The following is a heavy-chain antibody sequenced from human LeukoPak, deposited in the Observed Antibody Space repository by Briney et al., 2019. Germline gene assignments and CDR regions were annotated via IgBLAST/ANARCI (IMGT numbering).Heavy chain of an antibody. D-gene: IGHD3-9*01. CDR3: ARGPGDYDVLTGHYKDSYYFDS. CDR2: IYYSGST. V-gene: IGHV4-31*03. Sequence: SETLSLTCTVSGGSISSGAYFYNWIRQHPGKGLEWIGYIYYSGSTYYNPSLKSRVSISVDTSKNQFSLQLNSVTAADTAVYYCARGPGDYDVLTGHYKDSYYFDSWGQGTLVTASS. CDR1: GGSISSGAYF. J-gene: IGHJ4*02.